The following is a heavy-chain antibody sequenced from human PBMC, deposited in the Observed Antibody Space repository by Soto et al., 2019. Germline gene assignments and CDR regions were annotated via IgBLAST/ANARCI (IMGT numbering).Heavy chain of an antibody. Sequence: PSETLSLTCAVSGAPIGTNNWWSWVRQPPGKGLEWIGEVYHSGTTNCNPSLKSRVTISIDKSKNQFSLTLTSMTAADTALYYCAVPGRGDFDYWSQGTLVTVSS. CDR1: GAPIGTNNW. J-gene: IGHJ4*02. CDR2: VYHSGTT. D-gene: IGHD5-12*01. V-gene: IGHV4-4*02. CDR3: AVPGRGDFDY.